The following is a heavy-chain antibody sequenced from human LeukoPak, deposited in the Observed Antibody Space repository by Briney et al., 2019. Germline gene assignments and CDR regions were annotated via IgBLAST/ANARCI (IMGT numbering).Heavy chain of an antibody. CDR1: GYTFTSYG. V-gene: IGHV1-18*01. D-gene: IGHD3-3*01. J-gene: IGHJ6*02. CDR2: ISAYNGNT. CDR3: ARDLVQDDFWSGYYWEYYGMDV. Sequence: SVKVSCKASGYTFTSYGISWVRQAPGQGREWMGWISAYNGNTNYAQKLQGRVTMTTDTYTSTAYMELRSLRSDDTAVYYCARDLVQDDFWSGYYWEYYGMDVWGQGTTVTVSS.